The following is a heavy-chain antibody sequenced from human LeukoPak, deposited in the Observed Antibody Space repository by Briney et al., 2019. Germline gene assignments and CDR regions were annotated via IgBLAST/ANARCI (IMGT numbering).Heavy chain of an antibody. CDR1: GGSFSGYY. D-gene: IGHD1-26*01. CDR2: INHSGST. CDR3: ARGGLGSDY. Sequence: SETLSLICAVYGGSFSGYYWSWIRQPPGKGLEWIGEINHSGSTNYNPSLKSRVTISVDTSKNQFSLKLSSVTAADTAVYYCARGGLGSDYWGQGTLVTVSS. V-gene: IGHV4-34*01. J-gene: IGHJ4*02.